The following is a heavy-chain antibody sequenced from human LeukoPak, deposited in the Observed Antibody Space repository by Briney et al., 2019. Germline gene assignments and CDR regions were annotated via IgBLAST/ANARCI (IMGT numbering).Heavy chain of an antibody. D-gene: IGHD5-18*01. CDR3: NRRQLSTNTDY. Sequence: GGSLRLSCVTSGFTFSSYAFHWVRQAPGKGLEWVGRIKSKTDGGTTDYAAPVKGRFTISRDDSKNTLYLQMNSLKTEDTAVYYCNRRQLSTNTDYWGQGTLVTVSS. CDR1: GFTFSSYA. CDR2: IKSKTDGGTT. V-gene: IGHV3-15*07. J-gene: IGHJ4*02.